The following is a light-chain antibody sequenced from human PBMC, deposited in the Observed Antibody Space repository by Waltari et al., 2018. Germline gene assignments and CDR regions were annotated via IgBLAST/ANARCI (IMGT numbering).Light chain of an antibody. J-gene: IGLJ2*01. CDR2: DVT. V-gene: IGLV2-23*02. Sequence: QSALTQPASVSGSPGQSIPISCTGTSSDVGTYNLVSWYQQHPGTAPKVMIYDVTKRPSGVSSRFSGSKSGNTASLTISGLQAEDEADYYCCSYAGGSTVIFGGGTTLTVL. CDR1: SSDVGTYNL. CDR3: CSYAGGSTVI.